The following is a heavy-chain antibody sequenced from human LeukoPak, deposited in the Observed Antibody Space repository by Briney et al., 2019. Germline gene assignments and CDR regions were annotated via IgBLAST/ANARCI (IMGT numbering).Heavy chain of an antibody. CDR3: ARDLIGEGATRNWFDP. V-gene: IGHV1-2*02. J-gene: IGHJ5*02. CDR1: GYTFTGYY. CDR2: INAKSGST. Sequence: GASVKVSCKASGYTFTGYYIHWVRQAPGQELEWMGWINAKSGSTNYAQKFQGRVTMTRDTSINTAYMELDRLRFDDTAVYYCARDLIGEGATRNWFDPWGQGTLVTVSS. D-gene: IGHD1-26*01.